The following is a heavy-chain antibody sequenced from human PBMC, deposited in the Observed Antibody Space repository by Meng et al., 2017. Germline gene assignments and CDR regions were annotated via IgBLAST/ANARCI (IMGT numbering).Heavy chain of an antibody. CDR1: GYTFTSYG. J-gene: IGHJ4*02. Sequence: ASVKVSCKASGYTFTSYGISWVRQAPGQGLEWMGWISAYNGNTNYAQKLQGRVTMTTDTSTSTAYMELRSLRSDDTAVYYCARDLDFWSGYPSDFAYWGQGTLVTVSS. CDR3: ARDLDFWSGYPSDFAY. V-gene: IGHV1-18*01. CDR2: ISAYNGNT. D-gene: IGHD3-3*01.